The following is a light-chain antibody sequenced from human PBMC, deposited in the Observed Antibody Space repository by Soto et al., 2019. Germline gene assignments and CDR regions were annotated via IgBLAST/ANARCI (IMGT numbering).Light chain of an antibody. CDR3: QQYGTSPV. V-gene: IGKV3-20*01. Sequence: VVLTQSPGTLSLSPGEGATLSCRASQSFGSSYLAWLQQKPGQAPRLLIYGASNRATGIPDRFSGSGSGTDFTLTISRLEPEDFAVYYCQQYGTSPVFGQGTKVDIK. CDR2: GAS. CDR1: QSFGSSY. J-gene: IGKJ1*01.